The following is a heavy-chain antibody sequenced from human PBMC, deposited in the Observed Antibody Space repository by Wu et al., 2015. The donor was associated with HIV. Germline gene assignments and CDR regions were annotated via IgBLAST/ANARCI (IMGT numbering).Heavy chain of an antibody. CDR3: ATARASDFGDYVFEP. CDR2: IIPIFGTT. V-gene: IGHV1-69*13. Sequence: QVQFVQSGAEVKKPGSSVKVSCKVSGGSLISYAIHWVRQAPGQGLEWIGRIIPIFGTTNYAQTFQDRVTIVADASTSTAYMELSSLRLDDTARYHCATARASDFGDYVFEPWGQGTLVTVAS. J-gene: IGHJ5*02. CDR1: GGSLISYA. D-gene: IGHD4-17*01.